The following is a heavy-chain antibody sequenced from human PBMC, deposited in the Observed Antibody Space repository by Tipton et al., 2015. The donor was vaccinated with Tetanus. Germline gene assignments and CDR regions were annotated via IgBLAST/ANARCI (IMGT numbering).Heavy chain of an antibody. Sequence: QLVQSGPEVKKPGSSVKVSCKASGGSFTSFAITWVRQAPGQGLEYMGGIIPIFGTAAYARKFQDRLTITANESRSTVTMELSSLRSDDTAVYFCGRVRDLFAGVVVIPAIMGQWGQGTPVAVSS. D-gene: IGHD3-16*02. V-gene: IGHV1-69*01. CDR2: IIPIFGTA. CDR1: GGSFTSFA. CDR3: GRVRDLFAGVVVIPAIMGQ. J-gene: IGHJ4*02.